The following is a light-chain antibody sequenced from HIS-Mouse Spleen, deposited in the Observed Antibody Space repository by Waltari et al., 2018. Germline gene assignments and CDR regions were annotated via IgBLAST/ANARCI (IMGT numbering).Light chain of an antibody. CDR2: EVS. V-gene: IGLV2-14*01. Sequence: QSALTQPASVSGSPGQSITISCTGTSSDVGGYNYVSWYQQHPGKAPKLMIYEVSNRPACVSNRFSGSKSGNTASLTISGLQAEDEADYYCSSYTSSSTWVFGGGTKLTVL. J-gene: IGLJ3*02. CDR1: SSDVGGYNY. CDR3: SSYTSSSTWV.